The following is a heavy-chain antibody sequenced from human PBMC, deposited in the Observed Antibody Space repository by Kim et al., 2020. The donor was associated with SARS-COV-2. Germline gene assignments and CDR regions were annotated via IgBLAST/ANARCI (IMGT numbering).Heavy chain of an antibody. CDR3: AKDSPSRGLRFLEWLSLPGY. J-gene: IGHJ4*02. D-gene: IGHD3-3*01. Sequence: FTISRDNSKNTLYLQMNSLRAEDTAVYYCAKDSPSRGLRFLEWLSLPGYWGQGTLVTVSS. V-gene: IGHV3-30*02.